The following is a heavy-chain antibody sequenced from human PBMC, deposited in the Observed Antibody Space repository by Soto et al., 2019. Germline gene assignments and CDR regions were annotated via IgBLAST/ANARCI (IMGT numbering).Heavy chain of an antibody. CDR1: GGTFSSYA. V-gene: IGHV1-69*12. Sequence: QVQLVQSGAEVKKPGSSVKVSCKASGGTFSSYAISWVRQAPGQGLEWMGGIIPIFGTANYAQKFQGRVTITAYDSTSTEYMELSSLRSEDTAVYYCARGGYNWNSNGFDPWGQGTLVTVSS. D-gene: IGHD1-7*01. CDR2: IIPIFGTA. J-gene: IGHJ5*02. CDR3: ARGGYNWNSNGFDP.